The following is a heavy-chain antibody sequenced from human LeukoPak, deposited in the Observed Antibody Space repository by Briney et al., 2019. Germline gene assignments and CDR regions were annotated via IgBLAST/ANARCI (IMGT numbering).Heavy chain of an antibody. CDR2: ISYDGSNK. J-gene: IGHJ4*02. CDR1: GFTFSSYG. CDR3: ARDFPLVGATREEAFDY. D-gene: IGHD1-26*01. V-gene: IGHV3-30*03. Sequence: GGSLRLSCAASGFTFSSYGMHWVRQAPGKGLEWVAVISYDGSNKYYADSVKGRFTISRDNSKNTLYLQMNSLRAEDTAVYYCARDFPLVGATREEAFDYWGQGTLVTVSS.